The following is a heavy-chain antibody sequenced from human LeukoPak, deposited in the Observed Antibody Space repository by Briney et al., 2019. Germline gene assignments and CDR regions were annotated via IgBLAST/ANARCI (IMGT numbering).Heavy chain of an antibody. CDR3: ARHNRTGGYDFGD. CDR2: VRTKADNYAT. J-gene: IGHJ4*02. Sequence: PGGSLRLSCAASGFIFTTTTIHWVRQASGKGLEWVGRVRTKADNYATTYTESMKGSFTISRDDSKNTAYLQMNNLKTEDTAIYYCARHNRTGGYDFGDWGQGTLVTVSS. CDR1: GFIFTTTT. D-gene: IGHD5-12*01. V-gene: IGHV3-73*01.